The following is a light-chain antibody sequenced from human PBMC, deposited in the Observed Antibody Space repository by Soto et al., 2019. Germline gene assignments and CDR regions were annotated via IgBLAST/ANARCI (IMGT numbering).Light chain of an antibody. V-gene: IGKV1D-12*01. J-gene: IGKJ5*01. CDR2: AAS. CDR3: QQANSFPIT. Sequence: IWMTQSPSSVSASVGDRVTITCRASQGISNSLAWYQQKPGKAPKLLIYAASSLQSGVPSRFGGSGSGTDFTLTIDSLQPEDFATYFCQQANSFPITFGQGTRLEI. CDR1: QGISNS.